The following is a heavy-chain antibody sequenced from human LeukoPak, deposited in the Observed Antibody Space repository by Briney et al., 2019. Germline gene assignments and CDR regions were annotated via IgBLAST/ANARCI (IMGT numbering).Heavy chain of an antibody. V-gene: IGHV3-21*01. CDR2: ISSSSSYI. Sequence: GSLRLPCAASGFTFSSYSMNWVRQAPGKGLEWVSSISSSSSYIYYSDSVKGRFTISRDNAKNSLYLQMNSLRAEDTAVYYCARDPPQQQLPHYYYYYMDVWGKGTTVTVSS. CDR1: GFTFSSYS. CDR3: ARDPPQQQLPHYYYYYMDV. J-gene: IGHJ6*03. D-gene: IGHD6-13*01.